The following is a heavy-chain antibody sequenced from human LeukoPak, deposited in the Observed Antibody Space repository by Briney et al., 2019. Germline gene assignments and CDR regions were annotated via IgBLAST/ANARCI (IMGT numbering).Heavy chain of an antibody. CDR1: GGSFSGYY. CDR3: ARAEDKYYFDY. V-gene: IGHV4-59*01. CDR2: IYYSGST. Sequence: SETLSLTCAVYGGSFSGYYWSWIRQPPGKGLEWIGYIYYSGSTNYNPSLKSRVTISVDTSKNQFSLKLSSVTAADTAVYYCARAEDKYYFDYWGQGTLVTVSS. J-gene: IGHJ4*02.